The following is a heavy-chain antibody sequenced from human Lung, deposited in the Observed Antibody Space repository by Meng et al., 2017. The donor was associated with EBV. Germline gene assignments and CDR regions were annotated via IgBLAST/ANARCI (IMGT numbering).Heavy chain of an antibody. J-gene: IGHJ4*02. CDR3: ARSSVWVNTFDY. D-gene: IGHD3-16*01. V-gene: IGHV4-30-2*01. CDR1: CYSISSGGYS. CDR2: IFNNGNS. Sequence: LQLPESGSGLVKPSQPLSLTCAVSCYSISSGGYSWSWIRQPPGGGLEWIGYIFNNGNSFYKPSLKSRVTMSIDTSKNEFSLKVTSLSAADTAVYYCARSSVWVNTFDYWGQGTLVTVSS.